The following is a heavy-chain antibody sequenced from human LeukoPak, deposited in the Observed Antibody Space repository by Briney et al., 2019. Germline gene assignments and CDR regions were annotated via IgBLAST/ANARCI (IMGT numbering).Heavy chain of an antibody. CDR2: ISGSGGST. CDR3: AKDLGYGDYEYFQH. Sequence: GGSLRLSCAASGFTFSSCAMSWVRQAPGKGLEWVSAISGSGGSTYYADSVKGRFTISRDNSKNTLYLQMNSLRAEDTAVYYCAKDLGYGDYEYFQHWGQGTLVSVSS. J-gene: IGHJ1*01. D-gene: IGHD4-17*01. CDR1: GFTFSSCA. V-gene: IGHV3-23*01.